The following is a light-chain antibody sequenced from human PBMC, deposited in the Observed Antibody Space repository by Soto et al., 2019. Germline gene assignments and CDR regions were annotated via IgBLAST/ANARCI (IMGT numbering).Light chain of an antibody. CDR1: QSVDSY. J-gene: IGKJ4*01. CDR3: QQPTSCPLT. CDR2: DAS. Sequence: DIEMTQSPSSVSVSVGDRVTLTCRASQSVDSYLAWYQQKPGKAPKLLIYDASNLHSGVPARFSGSGSGTDFTLTISSLEPEDFAVYYCQQPTSCPLTFGGGTKVEIK. V-gene: IGKV1-12*01.